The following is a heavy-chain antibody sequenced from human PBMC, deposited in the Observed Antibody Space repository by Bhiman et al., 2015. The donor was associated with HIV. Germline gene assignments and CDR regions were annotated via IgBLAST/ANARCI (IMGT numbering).Heavy chain of an antibody. CDR1: GFTFDDYA. CDR3: AKDRIADPRDAFDI. V-gene: IGHV3-9*01. D-gene: IGHD6-13*01. CDR2: ISWNSGSI. J-gene: IGHJ3*02. Sequence: EVQLVESGGGLVQPGRSLRLSCAASGFTFDDYAMHWVRQAPGKGLEWVSGISWNSGSIGYADSVKGRFTISRDNAKNSLYLQMNSLRAEDTALYYCAKDRIADPRDAFDIWGQGDNGHRLF.